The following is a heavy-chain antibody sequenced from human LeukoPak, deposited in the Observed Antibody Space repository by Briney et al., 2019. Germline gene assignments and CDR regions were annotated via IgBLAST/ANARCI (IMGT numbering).Heavy chain of an antibody. Sequence: GGSLRLSCAASGFTFNTYSMNWVRQAPGKGLEWVSSISSSSRYIYYADSVKGRFTISRDNAKNSLYLQMNSLRAEVTAVYYCARGPSAGDGAYYYYMDVWGKGTTVTVSS. CDR3: ARGPSAGDGAYYYYMDV. CDR1: GFTFNTYS. V-gene: IGHV3-21*01. D-gene: IGHD6-19*01. J-gene: IGHJ6*03. CDR2: ISSSSRYI.